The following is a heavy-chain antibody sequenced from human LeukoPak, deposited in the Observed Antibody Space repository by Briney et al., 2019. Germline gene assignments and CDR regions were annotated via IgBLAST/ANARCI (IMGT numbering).Heavy chain of an antibody. CDR2: INPNSGGT. V-gene: IGHV1-2*02. Sequence: ASVKVSCKASGYTFTGYYMHWVRQAPGQGLEWMGWINPNSGGTNYAQKFQGRVTMTRDTSISTAYMELSRLRSDDTAVYYCARERGWIGYSYARNPANLDYWGQGTLVTVSS. D-gene: IGHD5-18*01. J-gene: IGHJ4*02. CDR3: ARERGWIGYSYARNPANLDY. CDR1: GYTFTGYY.